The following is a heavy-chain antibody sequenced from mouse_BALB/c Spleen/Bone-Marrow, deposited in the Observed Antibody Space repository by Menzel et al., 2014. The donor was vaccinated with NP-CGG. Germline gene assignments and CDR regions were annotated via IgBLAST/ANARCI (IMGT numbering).Heavy chain of an antibody. J-gene: IGHJ3*01. CDR2: INPDSSTI. CDR3: ARNWDVGFAY. D-gene: IGHD4-1*01. CDR1: GFDFSRYW. Sequence: EVQRVESGGGLVQPGGSLKLSRAASGFDFSRYWMSWVRQAPGKGLEWIGEINPDSSTINYTPSLKDKFIISGDNAKNTLYLQMSKVRSEDAALYYCARNWDVGFAYWGQGTLVTVSA. V-gene: IGHV4-1*02.